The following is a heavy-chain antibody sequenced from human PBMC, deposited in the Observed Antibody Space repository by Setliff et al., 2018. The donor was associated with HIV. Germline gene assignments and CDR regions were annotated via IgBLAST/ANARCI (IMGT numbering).Heavy chain of an antibody. D-gene: IGHD5-18*01. J-gene: IGHJ5*02. CDR2: IYYSGST. Sequence: SETLSLTCTVSGGSISNSRYYWSWIRQPPGKGLEWIGSIYYSGSTYYNPYLKSRVTISVDTSKNQFSLKMTSVTAADTALYYCSNWNTTIDEDAWGQGTLVTV. CDR1: GGSISNSRYY. CDR3: SNWNTTIDEDA. V-gene: IGHV4-39*01.